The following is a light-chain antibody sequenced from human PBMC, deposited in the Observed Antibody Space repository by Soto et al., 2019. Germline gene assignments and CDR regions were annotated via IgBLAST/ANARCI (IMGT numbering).Light chain of an antibody. V-gene: IGKV3-15*01. CDR2: GAS. Sequence: EIVMTQSPATLSLSPGERATLSCRASQSVSRKLAWYQQTRGQAPRLLIYGASTRATGVPARFSGSGSGTDFTLTISSLQSEDFAVYYCQQRNIWPPVTFGQGTRLEI. J-gene: IGKJ5*01. CDR3: QQRNIWPPVT. CDR1: QSVSRK.